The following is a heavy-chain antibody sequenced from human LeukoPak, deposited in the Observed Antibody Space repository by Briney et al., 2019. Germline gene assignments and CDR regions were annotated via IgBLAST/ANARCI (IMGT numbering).Heavy chain of an antibody. V-gene: IGHV4-61*02. CDR1: GGSISSGSYY. CDR2: IYTSGST. CDR3: ARAEHTLDYGPGAFDI. J-gene: IGHJ3*02. Sequence: SETLSLTCTVSGGSISSGSYYWSWIRQPAGKGLEWIGRIYTSGSTNYNPSLKSRVTISVDTSKNQFSLKLSSVTAADTAVYYCARAEHTLDYGPGAFDIWGQGTMVTVSS. D-gene: IGHD4-17*01.